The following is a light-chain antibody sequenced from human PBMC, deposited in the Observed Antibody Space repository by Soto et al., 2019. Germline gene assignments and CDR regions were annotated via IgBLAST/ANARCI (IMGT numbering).Light chain of an antibody. J-gene: IGKJ2*01. CDR3: QQSRSFPYT. V-gene: IGKV1-12*01. CDR1: QDINLW. CDR2: GAS. Sequence: DIPMTQSPSSVSASVGDTVTITCRASQDINLWLAWYQQKPGKAPKLLIYGASTLQSGVPSRFSASGSGTDFTLTIRSLQPDDFSTYFCQQSRSFPYTFGQGTMVDIK.